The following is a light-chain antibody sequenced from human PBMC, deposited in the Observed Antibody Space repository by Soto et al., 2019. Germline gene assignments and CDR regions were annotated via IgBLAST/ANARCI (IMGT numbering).Light chain of an antibody. Sequence: QSALTRPASVSGSPGQSISISCTGTSSDVGGYNYVSWYQQHPGKAPKLMIYDVSHRPSGVSDRFSGSKSGNTASLTISGLQAEDEADYYCSSYTSSSTPFYVFGTGTRSPS. J-gene: IGLJ1*01. V-gene: IGLV2-14*01. CDR1: SSDVGGYNY. CDR2: DVS. CDR3: SSYTSSSTPFYV.